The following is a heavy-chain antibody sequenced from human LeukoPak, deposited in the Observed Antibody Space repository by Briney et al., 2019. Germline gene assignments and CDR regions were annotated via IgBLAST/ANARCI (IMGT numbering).Heavy chain of an antibody. CDR3: ARLAEWFGEDHWYFDL. V-gene: IGHV4-39*01. CDR1: GGSISSSSYY. D-gene: IGHD3-10*01. J-gene: IGHJ2*01. CDR2: IYYSGST. Sequence: SETLSLTCTVSGGSISSSSYYWGWIRQPPGKGLEWIGSIYYSGSTYYNPSLKSRVTISVDTSKNQFSLKLSSVTAADTAVYYCARLAEWFGEDHWYFDLWGRGTLVTVSS.